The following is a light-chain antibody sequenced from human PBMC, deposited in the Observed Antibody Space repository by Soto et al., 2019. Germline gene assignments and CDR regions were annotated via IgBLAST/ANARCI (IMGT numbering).Light chain of an antibody. CDR2: GSS. CDR1: QSVSSS. CDR3: QQYNNWPPWT. J-gene: IGKJ1*01. V-gene: IGKV3-15*01. Sequence: EIVMTPSPATLSVSPGEGATLSCRASQSVSSSLAWYQQRPGQAPRLLIYGSSTRATGIPARFSGSGSGTEFTLTISSLQSEDFAVYYCQQYNNWPPWTFGQGTKVDIK.